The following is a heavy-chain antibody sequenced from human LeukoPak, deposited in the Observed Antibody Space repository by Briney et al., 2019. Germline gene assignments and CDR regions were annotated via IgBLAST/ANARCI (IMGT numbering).Heavy chain of an antibody. CDR2: IYSGGST. Sequence: GGSLRLSCAASGFTVSSNYMSWVRQAPGKGLEWVSVIYSGGSTYYADSVKGRFTISRDNSKNTLYLQMDSLRAEDTAVYYCARDSVSAGAFDIWGQGTMVTVSS. D-gene: IGHD6-25*01. CDR3: ARDSVSAGAFDI. V-gene: IGHV3-66*01. J-gene: IGHJ3*02. CDR1: GFTVSSNY.